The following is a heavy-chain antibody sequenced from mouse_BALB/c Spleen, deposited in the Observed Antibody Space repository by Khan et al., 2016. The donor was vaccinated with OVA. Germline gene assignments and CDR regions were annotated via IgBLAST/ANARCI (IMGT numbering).Heavy chain of an antibody. Sequence: QVQLQQAVAELARPGASVKMSCKASGYTFTYYTIHWVKQRPGQCLEWIGYINPTSGYTNYNQKFKDRATLTADKSSSTSYMQLSSLTSEDSAVYYCARENGKGAFAYWGQWTLVTVSA. J-gene: IGHJ3*01. CDR1: GYTFTYYT. CDR2: INPTSGYT. D-gene: IGHD2-1*01. V-gene: IGHV1-4*01. CDR3: ARENGKGAFAY.